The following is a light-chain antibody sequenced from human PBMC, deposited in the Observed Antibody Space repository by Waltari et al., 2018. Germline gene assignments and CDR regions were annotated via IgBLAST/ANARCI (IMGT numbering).Light chain of an antibody. Sequence: QVVVTQAPSLTVSPGGTVTLTCGSSTGAVTSGQFPYWFLQKPGQAPRTLVYDTSNKHSWTPARFSGPLLGGKAALTLSGAQPEDEAEYYCSVSYSGHVIFGGGTKLTVL. CDR2: DTS. CDR1: TGAVTSGQF. J-gene: IGLJ2*01. V-gene: IGLV7-46*01. CDR3: SVSYSGHVI.